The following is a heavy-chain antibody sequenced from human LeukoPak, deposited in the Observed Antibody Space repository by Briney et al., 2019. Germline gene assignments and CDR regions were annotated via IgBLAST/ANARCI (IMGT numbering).Heavy chain of an antibody. J-gene: IGHJ4*02. CDR3: ARVSIYSGSYELDY. V-gene: IGHV3-48*04. CDR2: IDARSGIT. D-gene: IGHD1-26*01. CDR1: GFTFTIFG. Sequence: GGSLRLSCAASGFTFTIFGFNWVRQAPGKVPEWVSYIDARSGITYYAGSVQGRFTISRDNAKNSLYLQMNSLRAEDTAVYYCARVSIYSGSYELDYWGQGTLVTVSS.